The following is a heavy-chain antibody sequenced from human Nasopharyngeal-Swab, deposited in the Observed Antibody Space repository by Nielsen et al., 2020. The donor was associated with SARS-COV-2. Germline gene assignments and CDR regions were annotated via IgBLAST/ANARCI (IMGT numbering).Heavy chain of an antibody. Sequence: ASVKVSCKASGYTFTSYYMHWVRQAPGQGLEWMGRINPNSGGTNYAQKFQGRVTMTRDTSISTAYMELSSLRSEDTAVYYCARDLYCSSTSCYMFGMDVWGQGTTVTVSS. CDR3: ARDLYCSSTSCYMFGMDV. CDR1: GYTFTSYY. J-gene: IGHJ6*02. CDR2: INPNSGGT. V-gene: IGHV1-2*06. D-gene: IGHD2-2*02.